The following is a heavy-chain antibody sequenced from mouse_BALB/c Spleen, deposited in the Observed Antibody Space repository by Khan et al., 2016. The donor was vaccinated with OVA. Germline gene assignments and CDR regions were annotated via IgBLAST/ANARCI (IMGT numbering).Heavy chain of an antibody. CDR3: ATSYFNGYYFDY. CDR2: ISGDTSTI. V-gene: IGHV5-17*02. CDR1: GFTFSNYG. J-gene: IGHJ2*01. D-gene: IGHD1-1*01. Sequence: EVELVESGGGLVQPGGSRKLSCAASGFTFSNYGMHWVRQAPEKGLEWVAFISGDTSTIYYADTVKGRFTISRDNPKNTLFLQMTSLMSEDTARYYCATSYFNGYYFDYWGPGTTLTVSS.